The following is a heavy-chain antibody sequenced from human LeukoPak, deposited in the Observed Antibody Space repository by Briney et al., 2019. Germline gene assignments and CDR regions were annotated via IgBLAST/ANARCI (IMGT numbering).Heavy chain of an antibody. J-gene: IGHJ6*02. CDR2: INHSGST. CDR1: GGSFSGYY. CDR3: ASLPRSDYPLKYYYYYGMDV. V-gene: IGHV4-34*01. Sequence: SETLSLNCAVYGGSFSGYYWSWIRQPPGKGLEWIGEINHSGSTNYNPSLKSRVTISVDTSKNQFSLKLSSVTAADTAVYYCASLPRSDYPLKYYYYYGMDVWGQGTTVTVSS. D-gene: IGHD4-17*01.